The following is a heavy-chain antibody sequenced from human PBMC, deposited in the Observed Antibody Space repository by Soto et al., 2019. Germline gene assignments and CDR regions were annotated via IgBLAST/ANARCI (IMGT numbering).Heavy chain of an antibody. CDR3: AGGRYCSGGSCYSVIPSFDY. D-gene: IGHD2-15*01. CDR1: GFTFSSYG. Sequence: QVQLVESGGGVVQPGRSLRLSCAASGFTFSSYGMHWVRQAPGKGLEWVAVIWYDGSNKYYADSVKGRFTISRDNSKNTLYLQMNSLRAEETAVYYCAGGRYCSGGSCYSVIPSFDYWGQGTLVTVSS. J-gene: IGHJ4*02. V-gene: IGHV3-33*01. CDR2: IWYDGSNK.